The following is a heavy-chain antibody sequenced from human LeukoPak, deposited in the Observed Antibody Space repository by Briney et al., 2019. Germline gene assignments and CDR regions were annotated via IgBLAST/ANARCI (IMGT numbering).Heavy chain of an antibody. CDR3: ARGPSYFQH. J-gene: IGHJ1*01. V-gene: IGHV6-1*01. CDR1: GDSVSSNSAT. CDR2: TYYRSKWYK. Sequence: SQTLSLTCAISGDSVSSNSATWNWNRQSPSRGLKWLGRTYYRSKWYKYYAVSVKGRITINPDTSKNQFSVQLNSVTPEDTAVYYCARGPSYFQHWGQGTLVTVSS.